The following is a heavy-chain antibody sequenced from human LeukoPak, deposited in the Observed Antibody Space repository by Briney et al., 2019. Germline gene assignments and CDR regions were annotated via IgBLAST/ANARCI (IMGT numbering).Heavy chain of an antibody. J-gene: IGHJ4*02. CDR1: GGSLGNYF. V-gene: IGHV4-34*01. CDR2: IKPGGIT. CDR3: VRGFSGVVGDY. Sequence: SETLSLTCTVYGGSLGNYFWSWLRQPPGKGLEWIGEIKPGGITNHNPSLKSRVTISLDTSKNQLSLKLISATAADTAVYYCVRGFSGVVGDYWGQGTLVTVSS. D-gene: IGHD3-10*01.